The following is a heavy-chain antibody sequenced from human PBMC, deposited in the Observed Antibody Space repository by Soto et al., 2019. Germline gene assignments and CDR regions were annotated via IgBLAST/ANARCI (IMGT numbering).Heavy chain of an antibody. V-gene: IGHV3-64*01. CDR3: ARRARPDFYYMDF. CDR2: ISSSGVGT. D-gene: IGHD6-6*01. Sequence: EVQLAESGGGLAQPGGSLRLSCAASGFTLSGYAMDWVRQAPGKGLEYVSGISSSGVGTYYANSVQGRFTISRDNSKNKVYLQMGSLSPEDMAVYYCARRARPDFYYMDFWGKGTTVTVSS. J-gene: IGHJ6*03. CDR1: GFTLSGYA.